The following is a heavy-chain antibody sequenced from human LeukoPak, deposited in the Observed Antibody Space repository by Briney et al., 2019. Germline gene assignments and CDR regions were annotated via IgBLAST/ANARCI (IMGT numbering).Heavy chain of an antibody. V-gene: IGHV3-7*01. J-gene: IGHJ6*03. CDR2: IEQDGSEK. Sequence: GGSLRLSCAASGFTFSSYWMSWVRQAPGKGLEWVANIEQDGSEKYYVDSVKGRFTISRDNAKNSLYLQMNSLRAEDTAVYYCARSGSYFGYYYYMDVWGKGTTVTVSS. CDR3: ARSGSYFGYYYYMDV. D-gene: IGHD1-26*01. CDR1: GFTFSSYW.